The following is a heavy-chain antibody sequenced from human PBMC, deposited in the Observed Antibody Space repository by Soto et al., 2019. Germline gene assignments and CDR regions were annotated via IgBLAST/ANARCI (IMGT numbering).Heavy chain of an antibody. CDR1: GFTFSSYA. V-gene: IGHV3-23*01. J-gene: IGHJ1*01. D-gene: IGHD3-22*01. Sequence: EVQLLESGGGLVQPGGSLRLSCAASGFTFSSYAMSWVRQAPGKGLEWVSAISGSGGSTYYADSVKGRFTISRDNSKNTLYLQMNNLRAEDTAVYYCAKGAGADSSGYYYAEYFQHWGQGTLVTVSS. CDR3: AKGAGADSSGYYYAEYFQH. CDR2: ISGSGGST.